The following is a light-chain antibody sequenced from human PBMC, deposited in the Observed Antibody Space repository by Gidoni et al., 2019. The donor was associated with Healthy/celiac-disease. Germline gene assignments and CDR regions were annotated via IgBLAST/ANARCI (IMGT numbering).Light chain of an antibody. CDR2: QDS. V-gene: IGLV3-1*01. Sequence: SYELDQPPSVPVSPVQTASITCTGDTLGDKYACWYQQKPGQSPVLVIYQDSKRPSGIPERFSGSNSGNTATLPLSGTQAMDGADYYCQAWDSSTAVFGGGTKLTVL. J-gene: IGLJ2*01. CDR3: QAWDSSTAV. CDR1: TLGDKY.